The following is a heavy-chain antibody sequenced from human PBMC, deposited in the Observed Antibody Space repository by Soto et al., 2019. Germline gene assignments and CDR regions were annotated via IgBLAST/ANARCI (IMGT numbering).Heavy chain of an antibody. CDR1: GFTFSSVA. CDR3: AKLYWNPRYFDY. CDR2: ITDSGGST. V-gene: IGHV3-23*01. J-gene: IGHJ4*02. Sequence: ESGGGLLQPGGSLRLSCAASGFTFSSVAMAWVRQAPGKGLEWVSSITDSGGSTDYADSVKGRFTISRDNSRNTLYLQMNSLRADDTAVYYCAKLYWNPRYFDYWGQGTRVTISS. D-gene: IGHD1-1*01.